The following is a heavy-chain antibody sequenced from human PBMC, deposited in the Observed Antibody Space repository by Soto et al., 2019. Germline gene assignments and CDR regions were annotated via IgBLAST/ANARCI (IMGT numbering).Heavy chain of an antibody. D-gene: IGHD2-2*01. V-gene: IGHV3-48*03. Sequence: GGSLRLSCAASGFTFSNHAMNWVRQAPGKGLEWVSYSDKVGRTIYYADFVKGRFTISRDNAKNSLNLQMNSLTAADTAIYYCTRDLTGYAMDVWGQGPTVTVSS. J-gene: IGHJ6*02. CDR3: TRDLTGYAMDV. CDR2: SDKVGRTI. CDR1: GFTFSNHA.